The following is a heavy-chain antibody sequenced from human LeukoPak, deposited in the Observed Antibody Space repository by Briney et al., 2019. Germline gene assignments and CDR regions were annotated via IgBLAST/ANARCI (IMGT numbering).Heavy chain of an antibody. CDR3: AKDLRVVVV. CDR1: RFTFSSYA. CDR2: ISVSGDST. V-gene: IGHV3-23*01. Sequence: PGGSLRLACAASRFTFSSYAMNWVRQAPGKGLEWVSAISVSGDSTYYADSVKGRFTISRDNSKNTLYLQMNSLRAEDTAVYYCAKDLRVVVVWGQGTLVTVSS. J-gene: IGHJ4*02. D-gene: IGHD3-22*01.